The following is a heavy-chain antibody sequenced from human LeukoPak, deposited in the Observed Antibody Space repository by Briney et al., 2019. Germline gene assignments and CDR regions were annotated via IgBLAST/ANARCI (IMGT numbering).Heavy chain of an antibody. Sequence: KSSETLSLTCTVSGGSISSYYWSWIRQPPGKGREWIGYIYYSGSTNYNPSLKSRVTISVDTSKNQFSLKLSSVTAADTAVYYCARHRGGGSYYRYFDYWGQGTLVTVSS. V-gene: IGHV4-59*08. CDR1: GGSISSYY. CDR3: ARHRGGGSYYRYFDY. J-gene: IGHJ4*02. CDR2: IYYSGST. D-gene: IGHD1-26*01.